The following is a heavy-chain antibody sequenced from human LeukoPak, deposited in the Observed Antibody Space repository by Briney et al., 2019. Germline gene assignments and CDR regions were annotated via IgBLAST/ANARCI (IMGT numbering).Heavy chain of an antibody. Sequence: GGSLRLSCAASGFTFSSYGMHWVRQAPGKGLEWVAVISYDGSNKYYADSVKGRFTISRDNSKNTLYLQMNSLRAEDTAVYYCAKEAFDSSGSSDYWGQGTLVTVSS. CDR2: ISYDGSNK. CDR3: AKEAFDSSGSSDY. V-gene: IGHV3-30*18. J-gene: IGHJ4*02. CDR1: GFTFSSYG. D-gene: IGHD3-22*01.